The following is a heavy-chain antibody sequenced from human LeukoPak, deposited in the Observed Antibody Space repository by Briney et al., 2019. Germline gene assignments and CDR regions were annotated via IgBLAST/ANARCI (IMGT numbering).Heavy chain of an antibody. D-gene: IGHD6-25*01. J-gene: IGHJ6*03. CDR1: GFTVSSNY. Sequence: GSLRLSCAASGFTVSSNYMNWVRQSPGKGLEWVSVTYTGGSTYYADSVKGRFTISRDNSKNTLNLQMNSLRVEDTAVYYCARGGPEAATNKGDYYYYYLDVWGKGTTVTISS. CDR3: ARGGPEAATNKGDYYYYYLDV. V-gene: IGHV3-66*01. CDR2: TYTGGST.